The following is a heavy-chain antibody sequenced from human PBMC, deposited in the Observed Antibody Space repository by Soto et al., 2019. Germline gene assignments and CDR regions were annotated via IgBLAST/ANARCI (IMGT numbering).Heavy chain of an antibody. Sequence: PGGSLRLSCAASGFTFSSYAMSWVRQAPGKGLEWVSAISGSGGSTYYADSVKGRFTISRDNSKNTLYLQMNSLRAEDTAVYYCARDHPITGFRVPRVYYYYGMDVWGQGTTVTVSS. J-gene: IGHJ6*02. CDR1: GFTFSSYA. V-gene: IGHV3-23*01. CDR3: ARDHPITGFRVPRVYYYYGMDV. CDR2: ISGSGGST. D-gene: IGHD3-10*01.